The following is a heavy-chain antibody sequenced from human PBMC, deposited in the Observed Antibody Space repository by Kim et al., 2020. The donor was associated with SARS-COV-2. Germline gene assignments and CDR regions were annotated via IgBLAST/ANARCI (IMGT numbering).Heavy chain of an antibody. V-gene: IGHV4-31*03. CDR2: IYYSGST. CDR1: GDSINSGGYY. CDR3: ARDTGFGELPYYYYGLDV. J-gene: IGHJ6*02. D-gene: IGHD3-10*01. Sequence: SETLSLTCTVSGDSINSGGYYWTWIRQHPGKGLEWIGYIYYSGSTDYNPSLRSRVTISVDTSKKQFSLTLSSVTAAVTAVYYCARDTGFGELPYYYYGLDVWGQGTTVTVSS.